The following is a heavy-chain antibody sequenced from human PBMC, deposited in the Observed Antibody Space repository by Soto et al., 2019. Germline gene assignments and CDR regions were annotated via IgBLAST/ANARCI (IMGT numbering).Heavy chain of an antibody. D-gene: IGHD3-22*01. J-gene: IGHJ4*02. V-gene: IGHV4-39*02. CDR2: IFYTGNT. Sequence: SLPCSVSGVSIGSSGYYWAWIRQPPGKGLQWIGSIFYTGNTYYNPSLKSRVAISIHTSKTHSSLKLSSVTAADTAVYYCARKPFYDRGQDNCDRGTLGAVST. CDR1: GVSIGSSGYY. CDR3: ARKPFYDRGQDN.